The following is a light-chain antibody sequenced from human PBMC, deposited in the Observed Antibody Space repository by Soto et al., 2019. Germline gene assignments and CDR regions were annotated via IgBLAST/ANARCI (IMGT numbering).Light chain of an antibody. Sequence: SYELTQPPSVSVAPGKTARITCGGNNIGGKSVHWYQQKPGQAPILVIYYDSDRPSGIPARFSGSNSGNTATLTVSRVDAGDEADYYCQVWDTSSDHRAVFGGGTQLTVL. CDR3: QVWDTSSDHRAV. CDR2: YDS. CDR1: NIGGKS. V-gene: IGLV3-21*04. J-gene: IGLJ2*01.